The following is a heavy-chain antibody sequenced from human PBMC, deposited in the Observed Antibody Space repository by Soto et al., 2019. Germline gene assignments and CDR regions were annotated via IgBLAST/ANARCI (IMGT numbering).Heavy chain of an antibody. CDR2: TYYRSKWYN. V-gene: IGHV6-1*01. Sequence: QSQTLSLTCAISGDSVSSNSAAWNWIRQSPSRGLEWLGRTYYRSKWYNDYAVSVKSRITINPDTSKNQFSLQLNSVTPEDTAVYYCARTIYSSGWLGAYYFDYWGQGTLVTVSS. CDR1: GDSVSSNSAA. D-gene: IGHD6-19*01. CDR3: ARTIYSSGWLGAYYFDY. J-gene: IGHJ4*02.